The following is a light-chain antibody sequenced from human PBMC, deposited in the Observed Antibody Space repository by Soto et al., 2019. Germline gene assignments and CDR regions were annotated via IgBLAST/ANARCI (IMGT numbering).Light chain of an antibody. CDR3: QQYGSSPIT. Sequence: EIVLPQSPATLSLSPGASATLSCRASQSVSSNHLAWSQQKPGQGPRLLIYGASSRATGTPDRVSGSGSGTDFTLTISRLEPEDFAVYYCQQYGSSPITFGQGTRLEIK. J-gene: IGKJ5*01. CDR2: GAS. V-gene: IGKV3-20*01. CDR1: QSVSSNH.